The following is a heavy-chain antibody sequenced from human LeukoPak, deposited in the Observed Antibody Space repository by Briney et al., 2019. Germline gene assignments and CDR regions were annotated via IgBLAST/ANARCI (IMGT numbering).Heavy chain of an antibody. Sequence: SVKVSCKASGFTFTSSAMQWVRQARGQRLEWIGWIVVGSGNTNYAQKFQERVTITRDMSTSTAYMELSSLRSEDTAVYYCAADYYYDSSGYSNYWGQGALVTVSS. J-gene: IGHJ4*02. CDR2: IVVGSGNT. CDR1: GFTFTSSA. D-gene: IGHD3-22*01. CDR3: AADYYYDSSGYSNY. V-gene: IGHV1-58*02.